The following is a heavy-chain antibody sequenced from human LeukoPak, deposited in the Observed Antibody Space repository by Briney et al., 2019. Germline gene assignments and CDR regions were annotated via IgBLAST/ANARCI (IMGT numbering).Heavy chain of an antibody. CDR2: ISHDGSNK. J-gene: IGHJ4*02. Sequence: GGSLRLSCAASGFTFSNYGMHWVRQAPGKGLEWVAVISHDGSNKYYADSVKGRFTISRDNSKNTLYLQMNSLRAEDTAVYYCAKRYYYDSSGRPGAFDYWGQGTLVTVSS. CDR1: GFTFSNYG. D-gene: IGHD3-22*01. CDR3: AKRYYYDSSGRPGAFDY. V-gene: IGHV3-30*18.